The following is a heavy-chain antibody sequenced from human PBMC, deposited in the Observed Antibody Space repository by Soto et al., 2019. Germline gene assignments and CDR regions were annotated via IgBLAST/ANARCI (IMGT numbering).Heavy chain of an antibody. CDR3: ARGGGDIVVVVAATGANWFDP. J-gene: IGHJ5*02. V-gene: IGHV4-34*01. CDR2: INHSGST. CDR1: GGSFSGYY. Sequence: SETLSLTCAVYGGSFSGYYWSWIRQPPGKGLEWIGEINHSGSTNYNPSLKSRVTISVDTSKNQFSLKLSSVTAADTAVYYCARGGGDIVVVVAATGANWFDPWGQGTLVTVSS. D-gene: IGHD2-15*01.